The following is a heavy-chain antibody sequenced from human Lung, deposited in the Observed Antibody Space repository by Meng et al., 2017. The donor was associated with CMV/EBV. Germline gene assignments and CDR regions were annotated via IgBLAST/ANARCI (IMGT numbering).Heavy chain of an antibody. CDR3: ERERGLGFRGTNDGFDF. J-gene: IGHJ3*01. Sequence: ASVNVSCKASGYNLTLYYIHWVRQAAGQGIEWMGWINPNTGVTNSAQKFHGRVTMTGDTPVSTAYMELSRLNSDDTALHYCERERGLGFRGTNDGFDFWDQGTMVTVSS. CDR1: GYNLTLYY. CDR2: INPNTGVT. V-gene: IGHV1-2*02. D-gene: IGHD1-14*01.